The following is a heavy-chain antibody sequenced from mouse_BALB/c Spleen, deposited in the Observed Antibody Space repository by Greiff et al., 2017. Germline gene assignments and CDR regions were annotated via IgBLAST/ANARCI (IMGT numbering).Heavy chain of an antibody. CDR1: GYTFTDYE. Sequence: QVHVKQSGAELVRPGASVTLSCKASGYTFTDYEMHWVKQTPVHGLEWIGAIDPETGGTAYNQKFKGKATLTADKSSSTAYMELRSLTSEDSAVYYCTRMDHYGKADYWGQGTTLTVSS. CDR3: TRMDHYGKADY. D-gene: IGHD2-1*01. CDR2: IDPETGGT. V-gene: IGHV1-15*01. J-gene: IGHJ2*01.